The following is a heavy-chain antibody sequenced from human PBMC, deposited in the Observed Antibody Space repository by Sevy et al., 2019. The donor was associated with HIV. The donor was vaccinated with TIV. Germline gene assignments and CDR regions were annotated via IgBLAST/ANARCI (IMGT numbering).Heavy chain of an antibody. Sequence: GESLKISCAASGFTFSSYAMSWVRQAPGKGLEWVSGISGSGGSTYHADSVKGRFTISRDNSNNTLYLQMNSLRAEDTAVYYCAKDEASGSSSGLFDYWGQGTLVTVSS. CDR2: ISGSGGST. CDR3: AKDEASGSSSGLFDY. D-gene: IGHD1-26*01. V-gene: IGHV3-23*01. J-gene: IGHJ4*02. CDR1: GFTFSSYA.